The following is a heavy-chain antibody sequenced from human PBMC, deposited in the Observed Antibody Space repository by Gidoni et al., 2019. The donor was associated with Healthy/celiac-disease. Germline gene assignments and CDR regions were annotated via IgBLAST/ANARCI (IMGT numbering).Heavy chain of an antibody. Sequence: VQLVESGGGLVMPGGSLRLPCAASGLPFSDYYMRWIRQAPGKGLVWVSYISSSGSTLYYADSVKGRFTISRDNAKNSLYLQMNSLRAEDTAVYYCAREVDYEGWDYGMDVWGQGTTVTVSS. CDR2: ISSSGSTL. J-gene: IGHJ6*02. V-gene: IGHV3-11*01. CDR3: AREVDYEGWDYGMDV. CDR1: GLPFSDYY. D-gene: IGHD4-17*01.